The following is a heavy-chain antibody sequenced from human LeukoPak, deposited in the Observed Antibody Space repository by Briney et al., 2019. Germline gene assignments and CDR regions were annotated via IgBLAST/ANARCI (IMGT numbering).Heavy chain of an antibody. J-gene: IGHJ5*02. D-gene: IGHD3-16*01. V-gene: IGHV4-59*01. CDR2: IYYSGST. CDR3: AKGGRWFDP. Sequence: SETLSLTCTVSGGSISSYYWSWIRQPPGKGLEWIGYIYYSGSTNYNPSLKSRVTISVDTSKNQFSLKLSSVTAADTAVYYCAKGGRWFDPWGQGTLVTVSS. CDR1: GGSISSYY.